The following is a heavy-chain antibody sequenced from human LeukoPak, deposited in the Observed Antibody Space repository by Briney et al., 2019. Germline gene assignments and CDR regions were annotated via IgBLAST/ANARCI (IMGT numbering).Heavy chain of an antibody. D-gene: IGHD6-6*01. V-gene: IGHV3-23*01. CDR1: GFTFSSYA. J-gene: IGHJ2*01. Sequence: GGSLRLSCAASGFTFSSYAMSWVRQAPGKGLEWVSAISGSGVSTYYADSVKGRFTISRDNSKNTLYLQMNSLRAEDTAVYYCAKDPGIAARPTGWYFDLWGRGTLVTVSS. CDR3: AKDPGIAARPTGWYFDL. CDR2: ISGSGVST.